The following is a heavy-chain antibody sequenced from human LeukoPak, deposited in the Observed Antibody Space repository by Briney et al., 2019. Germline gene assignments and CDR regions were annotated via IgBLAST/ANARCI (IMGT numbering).Heavy chain of an antibody. CDR2: INTNTGNP. D-gene: IGHD7-27*01. Sequence: ASVKVSCKASGYTFTSYAMNWVRQAPGQGLEWMGWINTNTGNPTYVQGFTGRFVFSLDTSVSTAYLQISSLKAEDTAVYYCASFHGLSGDPRLYAFDTWGQGTTVTVSS. J-gene: IGHJ3*02. V-gene: IGHV7-4-1*02. CDR3: ASFHGLSGDPRLYAFDT. CDR1: GYTFTSYA.